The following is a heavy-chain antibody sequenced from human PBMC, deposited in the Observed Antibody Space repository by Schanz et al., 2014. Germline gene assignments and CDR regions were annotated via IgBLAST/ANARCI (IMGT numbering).Heavy chain of an antibody. J-gene: IGHJ4*02. CDR1: GFTFSDYW. V-gene: IGHV3-7*04. CDR3: ARDHTTESYYSAGPPIDY. Sequence: EVQLVESGGGLVQPGGSLRLSCTASGFTFSDYWMSWVRQAPGKGPEWVANIKHDGSVKDYVDSVEGRFTISRDNAKRSLFLQMNSLRAEDTAVYYCARDHTTESYYSAGPPIDYWGQGTLLTVSS. CDR2: IKHDGSVK. D-gene: IGHD1-26*01.